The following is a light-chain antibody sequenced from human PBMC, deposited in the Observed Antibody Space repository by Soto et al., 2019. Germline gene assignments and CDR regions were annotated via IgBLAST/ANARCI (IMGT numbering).Light chain of an antibody. J-gene: IGKJ4*01. CDR3: QQYGSYSLT. Sequence: DIQMTQSPSTLSASVGDRVTITCRASQNINTWLAWYQEKPGKAPNLLIYDASSLESGVPSRFSGSGSGTEFTLTISSLQPDDSATYYCQQYGSYSLTFGGGTKVDNK. CDR2: DAS. V-gene: IGKV1-5*01. CDR1: QNINTW.